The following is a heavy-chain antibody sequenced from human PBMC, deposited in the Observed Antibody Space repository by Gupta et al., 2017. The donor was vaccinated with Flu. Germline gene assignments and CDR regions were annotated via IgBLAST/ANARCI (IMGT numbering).Heavy chain of an antibody. Sequence: EVQLVESGGGLVQPGGSLRLSCAASGFTFSSYWMSWVRQAPGKGLEWVANIKQDGSEKYYVDAVKGRFTISRDNAKNSRYLKMNSLRAEDTAVYYCARGGFTSWVEYWYFDLWGRGTLVTVSS. CDR3: ARGGFTSWVEYWYFDL. CDR1: GFTFSSYW. J-gene: IGHJ2*01. V-gene: IGHV3-7*01. D-gene: IGHD3-3*01. CDR2: IKQDGSEK.